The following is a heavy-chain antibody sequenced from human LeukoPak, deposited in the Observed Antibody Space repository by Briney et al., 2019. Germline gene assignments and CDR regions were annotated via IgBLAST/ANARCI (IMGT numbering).Heavy chain of an antibody. CDR1: GGSISSSSYY. V-gene: IGHV4-39*01. J-gene: IGHJ4*02. CDR3: ERGTSGWLAMFDH. CDR2: IYYSGST. D-gene: IGHD6-19*01. Sequence: PETLSLTCTVSGGSISSSSYYWGWIRQPPGKGLEWIGSIYYSGSTYYNPSLKSRVTISVDTSKNQFSLKLSSVTAADTAVYYCERGTSGWLAMFDHWGQATLVTVSS.